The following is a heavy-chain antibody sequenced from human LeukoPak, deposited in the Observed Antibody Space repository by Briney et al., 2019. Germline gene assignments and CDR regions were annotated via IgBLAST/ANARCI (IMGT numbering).Heavy chain of an antibody. CDR3: ARGAPGGGIQYMIN. J-gene: IGHJ4*02. CDR1: GFTFSKYG. Sequence: PGGSLRLSCAASGFTFSKYGIHWVRQAPGKGLEWVAFIQYDGSRKYYADSVKGRFTISRDNAKSSLYLQMNSLRVEDTAVYYCARGAPGGGIQYMINWGQGSLVTVSS. V-gene: IGHV3-30*02. CDR2: IQYDGSRK. D-gene: IGHD3-16*01.